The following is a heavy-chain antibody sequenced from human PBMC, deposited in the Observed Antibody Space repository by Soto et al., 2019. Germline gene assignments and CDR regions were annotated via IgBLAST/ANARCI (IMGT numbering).Heavy chain of an antibody. Sequence: QVHVVQSGAEVKRPRSSVKVSCKASGGNFSLHSIGWVRQAAGQGLEWMGRTISIFGSSISAQKFQHRVSMTADSSTGTAYMELKNLTSEDTGVYFCVAYCSGGTCSGPPYGLDVWGRGTTVIVSS. V-gene: IGHV1-69*18. CDR3: VAYCSGGTCSGPPYGLDV. J-gene: IGHJ6*02. CDR1: GGNFSLHS. D-gene: IGHD2-15*01. CDR2: TISIFGSS.